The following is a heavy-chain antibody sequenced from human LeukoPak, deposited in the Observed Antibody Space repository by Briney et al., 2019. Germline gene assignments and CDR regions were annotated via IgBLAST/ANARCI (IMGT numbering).Heavy chain of an antibody. Sequence: SETLSLTCTVSGGSISSSSYYWGWIRQPPGKGLEWIGSIYYSGSTYYNPSLKSRVTISVDTSRNQFSLKLSSVTAADTAVYYCARGVNTVTTSRSFDYWGQGTLVTVSS. CDR3: ARGVNTVTTSRSFDY. CDR1: GGSISSSSYY. CDR2: IYYSGST. D-gene: IGHD4-17*01. V-gene: IGHV4-39*07. J-gene: IGHJ4*02.